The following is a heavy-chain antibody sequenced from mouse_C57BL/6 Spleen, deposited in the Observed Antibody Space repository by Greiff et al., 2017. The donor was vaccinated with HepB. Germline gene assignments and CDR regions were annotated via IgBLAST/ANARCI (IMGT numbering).Heavy chain of an antibody. J-gene: IGHJ1*03. Sequence: QVQLQQPGAELVKPGASVKMSCKASGYTFTSYWITWVKQRPGQGLEWIGDIYPGSGSTNYNEKFKSKATLTVDTSSSTAYMQLSSLTSEDSAVYYCARFPYSNYPYWYFDVWGTGTTVTVSS. D-gene: IGHD2-5*01. CDR1: GYTFTSYW. CDR2: IYPGSGST. V-gene: IGHV1-55*01. CDR3: ARFPYSNYPYWYFDV.